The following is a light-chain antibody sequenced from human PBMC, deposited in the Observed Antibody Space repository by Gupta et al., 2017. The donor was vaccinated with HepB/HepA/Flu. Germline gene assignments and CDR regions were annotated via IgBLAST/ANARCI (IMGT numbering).Light chain of an antibody. V-gene: IGKV1-5*03. Sequence: DIQMTQSPSTLSASVGDRVTIPCRASQSISSWLAWYQQKPGKAPKVLIYEASTLESGVPSRFSGSGSGTEFTLTINSLQPDDFATYYCQQYNSYSRTFGQGTKVEIK. CDR1: QSISSW. CDR2: EAS. CDR3: QQYNSYSRT. J-gene: IGKJ1*01.